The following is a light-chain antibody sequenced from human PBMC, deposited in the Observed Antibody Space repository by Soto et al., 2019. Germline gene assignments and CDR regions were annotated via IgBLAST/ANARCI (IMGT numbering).Light chain of an antibody. CDR2: EGS. CDR1: SSDVGSYNI. J-gene: IGLJ2*01. CDR3: CSYAPSTTIVV. V-gene: IGLV2-23*03. Sequence: QSALTQPASVSGSPGQAITISCTGTSSDVGSYNIVSWYQQHPCKAPKLLIYEGSQRPSGISNRFSGSKSGNTASLTISGLEAEDEAEYFCCSYAPSTTIVVFGGGTKLTVL.